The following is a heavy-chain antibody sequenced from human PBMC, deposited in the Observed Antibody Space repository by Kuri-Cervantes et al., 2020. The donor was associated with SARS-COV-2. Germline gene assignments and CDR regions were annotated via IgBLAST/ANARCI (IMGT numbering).Heavy chain of an antibody. CDR2: IIPIFGTV. J-gene: IGHJ4*02. Sequence: SVKVSCKASGGTFSSYAISWVRQAPGQGLEWMGRIIPIFGTVKYAQKFQGRVTIIADKSTSTAYMELSSLRSEDTAVYYCARAGEEEYYDFWSGYYHFDYWGQGTLVTVSS. CDR1: GGTFSSYA. CDR3: ARAGEEEYYDFWSGYYHFDY. D-gene: IGHD3-3*01. V-gene: IGHV1-69*06.